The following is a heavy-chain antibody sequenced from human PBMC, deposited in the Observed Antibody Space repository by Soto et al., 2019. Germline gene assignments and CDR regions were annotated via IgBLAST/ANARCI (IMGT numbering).Heavy chain of an antibody. D-gene: IGHD1-26*01. CDR3: ARRYGGNFDY. V-gene: IGHV4-59*01. CDR1: GGSISSYY. CDR2: FHYSGST. Sequence: SETLSLTCTVSGGSISSYYWSWIRQPPGKGLKWIGYFHYSGSTNYNPSLKSRVTISVDTSKNQFSLKVSSVTAADTAVYYCARRYGGNFDYWGQGTLVTVSS. J-gene: IGHJ4*02.